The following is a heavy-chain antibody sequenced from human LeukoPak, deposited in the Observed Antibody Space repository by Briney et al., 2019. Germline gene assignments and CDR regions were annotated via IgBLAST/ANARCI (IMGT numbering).Heavy chain of an antibody. J-gene: IGHJ4*02. CDR3: ARGLDDVWLMPLDY. D-gene: IGHD6-19*01. CDR2: IYNTGRT. CDR1: GGSISSYY. V-gene: IGHV4-59*01. Sequence: TSETLSLTCTVSGGSISSYYWTWIRQPPGKGLEWIGNIYNTGRTNYNPSLKSRVTISVDTSENQFSLKLNSISAADTAVYYCARGLDDVWLMPLDYWGQGALVTVSS.